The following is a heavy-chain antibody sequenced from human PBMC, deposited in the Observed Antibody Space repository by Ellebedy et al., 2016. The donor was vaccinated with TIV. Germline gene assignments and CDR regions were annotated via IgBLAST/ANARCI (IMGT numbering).Heavy chain of an antibody. CDR1: GYSFTSYW. J-gene: IGHJ5*02. V-gene: IGHV5-10-1*01. Sequence: GESLKISCQGSGYSFTSYWISWVRQMPGKGLEWMGRIDPSDSYTNYSPSFQGHVTISADKSISTAYLQWSSLKASDTAMYYCARHVGYSYGSWRENWFDPWGQGTLVTVSS. CDR3: ARHVGYSYGSWRENWFDP. CDR2: IDPSDSYT. D-gene: IGHD5-18*01.